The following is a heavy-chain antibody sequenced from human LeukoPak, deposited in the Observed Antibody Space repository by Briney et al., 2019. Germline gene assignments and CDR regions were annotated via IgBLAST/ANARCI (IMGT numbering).Heavy chain of an antibody. V-gene: IGHV1-2*02. Sequence: ASVTVSCKASGYTFTAYSMHWVRQAPGQGREWMGWINPKNGGTKLAQRFQGRVILTRDTSINTAYMELSSLTSDDTAIYFCARDPSHYYYTDVWGKGTTVTVSS. CDR2: INPKNGGT. CDR1: GYTFTAYS. J-gene: IGHJ6*03. CDR3: ARDPSHYYYTDV.